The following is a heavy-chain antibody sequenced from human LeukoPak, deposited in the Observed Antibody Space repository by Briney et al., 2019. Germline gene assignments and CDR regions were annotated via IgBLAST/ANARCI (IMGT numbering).Heavy chain of an antibody. CDR3: AREAVVPAAARHYYYYYYMNV. CDR2: IRISRGYI. CDR1: GLTSGSYT. Sequence: PGGPLRLSCAASGLTSGSYTMNWVGQAPGKGLEWVSSIRISRGYIYYADSVKGRFTISRDNAKNSLYLQMNSLRAEDTAVYYCAREAVVPAAARHYYYYYYMNVWGKGTTVTVSS. J-gene: IGHJ6*03. D-gene: IGHD2-2*01. V-gene: IGHV3-21*01.